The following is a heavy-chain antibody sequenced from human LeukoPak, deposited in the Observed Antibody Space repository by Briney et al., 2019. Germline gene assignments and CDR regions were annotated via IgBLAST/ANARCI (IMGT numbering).Heavy chain of an antibody. CDR3: SRGKGSSGYYGGFDY. D-gene: IGHD3-22*01. CDR1: GGTFSSYA. Sequence: GASVKVSCKASGGTFSSYAISWVRQAPGQGLEWMGGIIPIFGTANYAQKFQGRVTMTSDMSTGTVYMELSSLRSEDTAMYYCSRGKGSSGYYGGFDYWGQGTLVTVSS. V-gene: IGHV1-69*05. J-gene: IGHJ4*02. CDR2: IIPIFGTA.